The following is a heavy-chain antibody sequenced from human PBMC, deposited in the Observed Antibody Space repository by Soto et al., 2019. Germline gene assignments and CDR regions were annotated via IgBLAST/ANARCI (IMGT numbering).Heavy chain of an antibody. CDR2: IYSGGST. CDR1: GFTVSSNY. V-gene: IGHV3-53*01. CDR3: ARERITMVRGVIHNLYYYYYGMDV. J-gene: IGHJ6*02. Sequence: QPGGSLRLSCAASGFTVSSNYMSWVRQAPGKGLEWVSVIYSGGSTYYADSVKGRFTISRDNSKNTLYLQMNSLRAEDTAVYYCARERITMVRGVIHNLYYYYYGMDVWGQGTTVTVSS. D-gene: IGHD3-10*01.